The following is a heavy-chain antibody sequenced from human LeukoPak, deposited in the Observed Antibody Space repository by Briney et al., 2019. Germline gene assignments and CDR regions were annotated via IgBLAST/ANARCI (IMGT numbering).Heavy chain of an antibody. CDR2: IKQDGSEK. CDR3: ARSYCSGGSCYYPYY. D-gene: IGHD2-15*01. CDR1: GFTFSRYW. Sequence: GGSLRLSCAASGFTFSRYWMSWVRQAPGKGLEWVANIKQDGSEKYYVDSMKGRFTISRDNAENSLYLQMNSLRAEDTAVYYCARSYCSGGSCYYPYYWGQGTLVTVSS. V-gene: IGHV3-7*01. J-gene: IGHJ4*02.